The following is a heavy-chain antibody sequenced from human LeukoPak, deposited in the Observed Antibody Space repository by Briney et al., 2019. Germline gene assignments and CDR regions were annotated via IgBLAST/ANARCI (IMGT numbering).Heavy chain of an antibody. Sequence: GGSLRLSCAVSGFTFSSYWMHWVRQAPGKGLVWVSRINSDGSSTSYADSVKGRFTISRDDAKNTLYLQMNSLRAEDTAVYYCAREDRVVITYDYWGQGTLVTVSS. D-gene: IGHD3-22*01. V-gene: IGHV3-74*01. J-gene: IGHJ4*02. CDR3: AREDRVVITYDY. CDR2: INSDGSST. CDR1: GFTFSSYW.